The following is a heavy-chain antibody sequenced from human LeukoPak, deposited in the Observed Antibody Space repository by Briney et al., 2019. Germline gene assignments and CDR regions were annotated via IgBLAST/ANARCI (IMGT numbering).Heavy chain of an antibody. D-gene: IGHD4-17*01. J-gene: IGHJ4*02. V-gene: IGHV3-30*18. CDR3: GKDDGYGVYAIGVDY. CDR2: ISYDGSNK. CDR1: GFTFSNYG. Sequence: GGSLRLSCAASGFTFSNYGMHWVRQAPGKGLEWVAIISYDGSNKYYAESVKGRFTISGDNSKNTLYLQMNSLRAEDTALYYCGKDDGYGVYAIGVDYWGQGTLVTVSS.